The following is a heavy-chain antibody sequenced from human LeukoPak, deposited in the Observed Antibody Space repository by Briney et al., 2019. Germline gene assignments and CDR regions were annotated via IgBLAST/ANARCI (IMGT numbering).Heavy chain of an antibody. Sequence: EGSLRLSCAASGFTFSSYWMSWVRQAPGKGLEWVANIKQDGSEKYYVDSVKGRFTISRDNAKNSLYLQMNSLRAEDTAVYYCARVAPTGAFDIWGQGTMVTVSS. CDR2: IKQDGSEK. J-gene: IGHJ3*02. V-gene: IGHV3-7*01. CDR1: GFTFSSYW. CDR3: ARVAPTGAFDI.